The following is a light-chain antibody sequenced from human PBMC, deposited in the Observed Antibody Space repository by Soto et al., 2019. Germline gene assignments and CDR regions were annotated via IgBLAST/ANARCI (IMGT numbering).Light chain of an antibody. CDR3: QTWGTGNWV. CDR1: RGHSNYG. Sequence: QAVGTQSPSASASLGASVKLTCTLSRGHSNYGITWHQQQPGKGPRYLMKLTSDGSHSKGDGIPDRFSGSSSGAERYLSISSLQSEDEAVYYCQTWGTGNWVFGGGTKLTVL. J-gene: IGLJ3*02. V-gene: IGLV4-69*01. CDR2: LTSDGSH.